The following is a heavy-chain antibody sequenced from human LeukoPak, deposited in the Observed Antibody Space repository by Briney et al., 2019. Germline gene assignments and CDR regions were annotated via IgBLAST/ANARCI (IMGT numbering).Heavy chain of an antibody. J-gene: IGHJ5*02. Sequence: PGGSLRLSCEASGFTFSSYWMSWVRQAPGKGLEWVANIKTDGSEKYYVDPVKGRFTNSRDNAKNSLYLQMNSLRAEDTAVYYCARDYTGYFPWGQGTLVIVSS. D-gene: IGHD3-9*01. CDR1: GFTFSSYW. CDR3: ARDYTGYFP. CDR2: IKTDGSEK. V-gene: IGHV3-7*03.